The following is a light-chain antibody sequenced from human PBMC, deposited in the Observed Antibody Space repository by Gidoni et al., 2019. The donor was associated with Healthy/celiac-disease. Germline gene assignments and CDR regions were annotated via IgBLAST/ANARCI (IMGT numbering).Light chain of an antibody. CDR3: NSRDSSGNHVV. V-gene: IGLV3-19*01. J-gene: IGLJ2*01. Sequence: SSELTQAPAVSVALGQTVRITCQGDSLRSYYASWYQQKPGQAPVLVIYGKNNRPSGSPDRFSGSSSGNTASLTITGAQAEDEADYYCNSRDSSGNHVVFGGGTKLTV. CDR2: GKN. CDR1: SLRSYY.